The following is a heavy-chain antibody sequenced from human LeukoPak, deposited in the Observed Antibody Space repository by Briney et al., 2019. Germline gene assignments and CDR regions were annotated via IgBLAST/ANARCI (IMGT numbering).Heavy chain of an antibody. J-gene: IGHJ4*02. D-gene: IGHD3-3*01. Sequence: GGSLRLSCAASGFTFSNYGMHWVRQAPGKGLEWVTFIRYDGSNKYYADSVKGRFTISRDNSKNTLYLQMNSLRVEDTAMYYCAKDHYDFWSGYSGPLDYWGQGTLVTVSS. V-gene: IGHV3-30*02. CDR3: AKDHYDFWSGYSGPLDY. CDR1: GFTFSNYG. CDR2: IRYDGSNK.